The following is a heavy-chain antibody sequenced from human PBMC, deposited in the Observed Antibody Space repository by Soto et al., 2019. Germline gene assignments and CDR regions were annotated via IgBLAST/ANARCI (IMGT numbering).Heavy chain of an antibody. J-gene: IGHJ6*02. D-gene: IGHD2-8*01. V-gene: IGHV1-2*04. CDR2: INPKSGGT. CDR3: ARGDSTDCSNGVCSFFYNRDMDV. Sequence: ASVKVSCKASGYSFTDYHIHWVRQAPGQGLEWLGRINPKSGGTSTAQKFQGWVTMTTDTSISTASMELTRLTSDDTAIYYCARGDSTDCSNGVCSFFYNRDMDVWGQGTTVTVS. CDR1: GYSFTDYH.